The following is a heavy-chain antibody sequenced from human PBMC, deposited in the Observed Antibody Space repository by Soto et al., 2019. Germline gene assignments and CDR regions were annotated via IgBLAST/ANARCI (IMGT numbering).Heavy chain of an antibody. CDR3: ARGARRSYYFDY. CDR1: GGSISSGGYY. V-gene: IGHV4-31*03. J-gene: IGHJ4*02. CDR2: IYYSGST. D-gene: IGHD6-6*01. Sequence: QVQLQESGPGLVKPSQTLSLTCTVSGGSISSGGYYWSWIRQHPGKGLEWIGYIYYSGSTYYNPSLKSRITISVDTSKNQFSLKLSSVTAADTAVYYCARGARRSYYFDYWGQGTLVTVSS.